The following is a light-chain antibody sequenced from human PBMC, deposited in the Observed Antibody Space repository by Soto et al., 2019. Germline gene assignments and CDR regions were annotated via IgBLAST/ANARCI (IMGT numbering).Light chain of an antibody. CDR2: EES. V-gene: IGLV2-23*01. J-gene: IGLJ1*01. Sequence: QSALTQPASVSGSPGQSITISCTGTSSDVGSYNLVSWYQQHPGKAHKLINYEESKRPSGVSNRFSGSKSGNTVSLTISGLQTEDEADYYCCSYADSSTYVFGTGTKVTVL. CDR3: CSYADSSTYV. CDR1: SSDVGSYNL.